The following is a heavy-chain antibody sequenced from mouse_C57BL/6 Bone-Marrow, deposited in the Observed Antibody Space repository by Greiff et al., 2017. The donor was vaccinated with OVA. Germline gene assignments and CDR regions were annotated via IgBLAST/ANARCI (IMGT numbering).Heavy chain of an antibody. CDR3: ARNYDGYYDWYFDV. V-gene: IGHV5-9*01. D-gene: IGHD2-3*01. CDR1: GFTFSSYT. CDR2: ISGGGGNT. J-gene: IGHJ1*03. Sequence: EVQLVESGGGLVKPGGSLKLSCAASGFTFSSYTMSWVRQTPEKRLGWVATISGGGGNTYYPASVKGRFTISRDNAKNTLYLQMSSLRSEDTSLYYCARNYDGYYDWYFDVWGTGTTVTVSS.